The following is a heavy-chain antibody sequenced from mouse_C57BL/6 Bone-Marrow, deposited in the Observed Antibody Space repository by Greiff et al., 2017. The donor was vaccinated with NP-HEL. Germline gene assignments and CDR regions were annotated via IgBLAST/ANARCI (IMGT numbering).Heavy chain of an antibody. V-gene: IGHV5-4*03. CDR2: ISDGGSYT. CDR1: GFTFSSYA. D-gene: IGHD1-1*01. Sequence: EVKLVESGGGLVKPGGSLKLSCAASGFTFSSYAMSWVRQTPEKRLEWVATISDGGSYTYYPDNVKGRFTISRDNAKNNLYLQMSHLKSDDTAMYYCARAIITTVSYFDYWGQGTTLTVSS. J-gene: IGHJ2*01. CDR3: ARAIITTVSYFDY.